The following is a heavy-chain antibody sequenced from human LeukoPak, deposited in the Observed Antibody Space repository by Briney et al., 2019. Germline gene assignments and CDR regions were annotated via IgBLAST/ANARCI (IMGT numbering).Heavy chain of an antibody. Sequence: SETLSLTCAVYGGSFSGYYWSWIRQPPGKGLEWIGEINHSGSTNYNPSLKSRVTISVDTSKNQFSLKLSSVTAADTAVYYCARDSGGYSSSWYRHDAFDIWGQGTMVTVSS. CDR2: INHSGST. D-gene: IGHD6-13*01. CDR1: GGSFSGYY. V-gene: IGHV4-34*01. J-gene: IGHJ3*02. CDR3: ARDSGGYSSSWYRHDAFDI.